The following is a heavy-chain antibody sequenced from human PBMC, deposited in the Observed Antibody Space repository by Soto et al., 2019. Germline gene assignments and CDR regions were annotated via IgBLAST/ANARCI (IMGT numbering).Heavy chain of an antibody. V-gene: IGHV4-39*01. D-gene: IGHD6-19*01. CDR3: ARRDSSGEGAYNWFDP. Sequence: SETLSLTCTVSGGSISSSSYYWGWIRPPPGKGLEWIGSIYYSGSTYYNPSLKSRVTISVDTSKNQFSLKLSSVTAADTAVYYCARRDSSGEGAYNWFDPWGQGTLVTVSS. CDR2: IYYSGST. CDR1: GGSISSSSYY. J-gene: IGHJ5*02.